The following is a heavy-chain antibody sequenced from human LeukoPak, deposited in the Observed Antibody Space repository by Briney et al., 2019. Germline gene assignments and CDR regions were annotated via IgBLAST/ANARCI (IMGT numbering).Heavy chain of an antibody. CDR3: ARVVRGAVTSNCFNP. CDR1: GGSINDYY. D-gene: IGHD4-17*01. V-gene: IGHV4-59*01. Sequence: PSETLSLTCTVSGGSINDYYWTWIRQAPGKGLEWIVYISNSGTTDYNPSLKSRVTMSVDTSNNEFSLRLTSVTAADTAMYYCARVVRGAVTSNCFNPWGQGTLVTVSS. CDR2: ISNSGTT. J-gene: IGHJ5*02.